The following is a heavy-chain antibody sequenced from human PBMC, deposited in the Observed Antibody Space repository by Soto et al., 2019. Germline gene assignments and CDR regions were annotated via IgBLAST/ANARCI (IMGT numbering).Heavy chain of an antibody. Sequence: QVQLVQSGAEVKQPGSSVKVSCQASGVTFSSFAISWVRQAPGQGLEWMGGIIPIFRTPNYAQNFQGRVTITEDESKSSVYMELSRLRSEDTAVYYCARSTGSGFRPGTHRFNWFDPWGQGTLVTVSP. V-gene: IGHV1-69*01. CDR2: IIPIFRTP. CDR3: ARSTGSGFRPGTHRFNWFDP. CDR1: GVTFSSFA. J-gene: IGHJ5*02. D-gene: IGHD5-12*01.